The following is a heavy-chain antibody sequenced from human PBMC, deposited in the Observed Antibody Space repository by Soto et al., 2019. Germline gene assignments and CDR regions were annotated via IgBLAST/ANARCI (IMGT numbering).Heavy chain of an antibody. Sequence: PSETLSLTSAVYGGSFSGYYWSWIRQPPGKGLEWIGEINHSGSTNYNPSLKSRVTISVDTSKNQFSLKLSSVTAADTAVYYCARVTGGRYCDSSGYFGNYYYGMDVWGQGTTVTVSS. CDR2: INHSGST. CDR1: GGSFSGYY. CDR3: ARVTGGRYCDSSGYFGNYYYGMDV. J-gene: IGHJ6*02. D-gene: IGHD3-22*01. V-gene: IGHV4-34*01.